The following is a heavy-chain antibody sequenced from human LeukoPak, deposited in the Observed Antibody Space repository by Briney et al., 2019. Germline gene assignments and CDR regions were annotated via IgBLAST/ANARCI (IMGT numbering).Heavy chain of an antibody. CDR1: GFTFSNYG. Sequence: GGSLRLSCAASGFTFSNYGIHWVRQAPGKGLEWVAVISYDATYEYYTDSVKGRFTISRDNSNNTLYLQMNSLRPEDTAVYYCAKDQDVAAAGTWGSIDYWGQGTLVTVSS. J-gene: IGHJ4*02. CDR3: AKDQDVAAAGTWGSIDY. V-gene: IGHV3-30*18. D-gene: IGHD6-13*01. CDR2: ISYDATYE.